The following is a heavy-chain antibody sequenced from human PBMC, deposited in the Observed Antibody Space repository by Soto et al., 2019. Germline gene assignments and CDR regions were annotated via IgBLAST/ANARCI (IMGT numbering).Heavy chain of an antibody. D-gene: IGHD3-3*01. V-gene: IGHV3-30*03. CDR2: ISYDGSSK. Sequence: GGSLRLSCAASGFTFSSYGMHWVRQAPGKGLEWVAIISYDGSSKYYADSVKGRFTISRDNAKNTLYLQMNSLRAEDTAVYYCARDPATYYDFWSGSQFDYWGQGTLVTVSS. CDR3: ARDPATYYDFWSGSQFDY. J-gene: IGHJ4*02. CDR1: GFTFSSYG.